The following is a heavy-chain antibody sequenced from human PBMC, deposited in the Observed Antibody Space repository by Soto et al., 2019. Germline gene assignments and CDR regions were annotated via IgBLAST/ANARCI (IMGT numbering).Heavy chain of an antibody. V-gene: IGHV1-69*13. D-gene: IGHD1-26*01. CDR3: ARGVGATNDAFDI. Sequence: SVKVSCKASGGTFSSYAISWVRQAPGQGLEWMGGIIPIFGTANYAQKFQGRVTITADESTSTAYMELSSLRSEDTAVYYGARGVGATNDAFDIWGQGTMVTVSS. J-gene: IGHJ3*02. CDR1: GGTFSSYA. CDR2: IIPIFGTA.